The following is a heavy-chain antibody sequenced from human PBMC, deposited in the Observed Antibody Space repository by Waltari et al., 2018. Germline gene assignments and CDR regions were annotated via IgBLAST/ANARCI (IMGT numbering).Heavy chain of an antibody. CDR2: IYYSGST. Sequence: QLQLQESGPGLVKPSETLSLTCTVSGGSISSSSYYWGWIRQPPGKGLEWIGSIYYSGSTYYNPSLKSRVTISVDTSKNQFSLKLSSVTAADTAVYYCARDPLLGYCSGGSCYFDYWGQGTLVTVSS. CDR3: ARDPLLGYCSGGSCYFDY. V-gene: IGHV4-39*07. CDR1: GGSISSSSYY. D-gene: IGHD2-15*01. J-gene: IGHJ4*02.